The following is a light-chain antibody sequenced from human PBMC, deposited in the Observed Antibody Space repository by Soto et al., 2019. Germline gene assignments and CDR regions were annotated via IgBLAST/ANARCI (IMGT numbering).Light chain of an antibody. CDR1: QSVSSN. Sequence: EIVMTQSPATLSVSPGERATLSCRASQSVSSNLAWYQQKPGQAPRLLIYGASTRATGIPARFSGSGSGTEFTLTSSSLHSEDFAVYFCQQYNNWPQTFGQGNKVEIK. V-gene: IGKV3-15*01. CDR3: QQYNNWPQT. J-gene: IGKJ1*01. CDR2: GAS.